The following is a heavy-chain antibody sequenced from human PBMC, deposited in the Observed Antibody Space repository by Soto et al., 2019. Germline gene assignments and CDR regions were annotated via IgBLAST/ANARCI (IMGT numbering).Heavy chain of an antibody. D-gene: IGHD3-10*01. CDR1: GGSISSSSYY. CDR2: INHSGST. CDR3: ARGHAFDI. V-gene: IGHV4-39*07. Sequence: SETLSLTCTVSGGSISSSSYYWGWIRQPPGKGLEWIGSINHSGSTNYNPSLKSRVTISVDTSKNQFSLKLSSVTAADTAVYYCARGHAFDIWGQGTMVTVSS. J-gene: IGHJ3*02.